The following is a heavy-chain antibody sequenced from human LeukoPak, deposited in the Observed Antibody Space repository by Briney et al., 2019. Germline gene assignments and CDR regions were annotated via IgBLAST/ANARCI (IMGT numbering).Heavy chain of an antibody. J-gene: IGHJ6*03. D-gene: IGHD6-6*01. CDR2: GSDIGGT. Sequence: PSETLSLTCAVYGGSLNGHYWSWIRQSPGKGLEWIGEGSDIGGTKFNPSLKSRVSISADTSKNQFSLKLTSMTAADTAVYYCARQYSSSSRPYYYYMDVWGKGTTVTVSS. V-gene: IGHV4-34*01. CDR3: ARQYSSSSRPYYYYMDV. CDR1: GGSLNGHY.